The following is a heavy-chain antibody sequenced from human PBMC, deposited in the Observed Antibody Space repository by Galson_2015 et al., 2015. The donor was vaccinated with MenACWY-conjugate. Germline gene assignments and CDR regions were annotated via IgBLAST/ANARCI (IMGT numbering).Heavy chain of an antibody. D-gene: IGHD3-10*01. CDR1: GGTFSSYA. J-gene: IGHJ5*02. CDR2: IIPIFGTA. CDR3: ARDPPRGSGSYYNVGDWFDP. V-gene: IGHV1-69*13. Sequence: SVKVSCKASGGTFSSYAISWVRQAPGQGLEWMGGIIPIFGTANYAQKFQGRVTITADESTSTAYMELSSLRSEDTAVYYCARDPPRGSGSYYNVGDWFDPWGQGTLVTVSS.